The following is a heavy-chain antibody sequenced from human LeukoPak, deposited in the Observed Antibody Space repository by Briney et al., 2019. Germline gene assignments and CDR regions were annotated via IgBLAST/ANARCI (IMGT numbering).Heavy chain of an antibody. J-gene: IGHJ3*02. D-gene: IGHD5-12*01. CDR2: IYTSGST. CDR1: GGSISSYY. V-gene: IGHV4-4*07. Sequence: SETLSLTCTVSGGSISSYYLSWIRQPAGKGLEWIRRIYTSGSTNYNPSLKSRVTMSVDTSKNQFSLKLSSVTAADTAVYYCARGSYTGYDSHGFDIWGQGTMVTVSS. CDR3: ARGSYTGYDSHGFDI.